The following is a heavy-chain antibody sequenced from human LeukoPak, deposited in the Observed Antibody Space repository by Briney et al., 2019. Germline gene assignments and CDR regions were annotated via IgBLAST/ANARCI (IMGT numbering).Heavy chain of an antibody. CDR3: AKGRGAENGYDYLFDS. CDR1: GFIFSDYT. J-gene: IGHJ4*02. Sequence: GGPLRLSCAGPGFIFSDYTMHWVRQAPGKGLEWMALISYDRDITHYADSVKVRFTISRDHSKNTLYLQMNSLRTEDTAVYYCAKGRGAENGYDYLFDSWGQGTLVTVSS. D-gene: IGHD5-12*01. CDR2: ISYDRDIT. V-gene: IGHV3-30*18.